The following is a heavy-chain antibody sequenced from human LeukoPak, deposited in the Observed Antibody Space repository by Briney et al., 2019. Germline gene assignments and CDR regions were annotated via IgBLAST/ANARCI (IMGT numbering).Heavy chain of an antibody. CDR2: IIPIFGTA. V-gene: IGHV1-69*05. Sequence: SVKVSCKASGGTFSSYAISWVRQAPGQGLEWMGGIIPIFGTANYAQKLQGRVTMTTDTSTSTAYMELRSLRSDDTAVYYCARDERAGSGSYKYYYYGMDVWGKGTTVTVSS. J-gene: IGHJ6*04. CDR3: ARDERAGSGSYKYYYYGMDV. CDR1: GGTFSSYA. D-gene: IGHD3-10*01.